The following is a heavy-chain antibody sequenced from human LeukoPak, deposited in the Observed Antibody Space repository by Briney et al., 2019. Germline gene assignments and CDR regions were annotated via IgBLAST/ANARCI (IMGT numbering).Heavy chain of an antibody. CDR2: ISSSDGNSK. D-gene: IGHD3-3*01. CDR1: GFTFTCCG. J-gene: IGHJ4*02. Sequence: GTSLRLSCATSGFTFTCCGMHWVRQASGKGLEWVAAISSSDGNSKYYADSVKGRFTISRDNSKNTVYLQMNSLRADDTAVYYCAKWSGDRPLYYFDYWGQGTLVTVSS. V-gene: IGHV3-30*18. CDR3: AKWSGDRPLYYFDY.